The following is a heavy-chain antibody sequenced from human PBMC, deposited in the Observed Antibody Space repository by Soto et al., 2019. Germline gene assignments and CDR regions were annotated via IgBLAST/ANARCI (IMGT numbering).Heavy chain of an antibody. V-gene: IGHV3-30*09. CDR3: ARRLAKTVSAMGY. CDR2: ISPDGVNK. CDR1: GFTFTSYA. D-gene: IGHD6-19*01. Sequence: QVQLVESGGGVVQPGGSLRLSCKASGFTFTSYAIHWVRQAPGKGLEWVSVISPDGVNKHSAESVRGRFVISRDNSKNMVLLEMNRLRLDDTAVYFCARRLAKTVSAMGYWCQGSLGNVSS. J-gene: IGHJ4*02.